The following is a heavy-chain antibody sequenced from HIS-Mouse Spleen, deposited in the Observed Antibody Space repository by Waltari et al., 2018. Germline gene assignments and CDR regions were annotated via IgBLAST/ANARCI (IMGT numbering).Heavy chain of an antibody. CDR1: GGPHSSSSYY. Sequence: QLQLPESGPGLVKPSETLSLTCTVAGGPHSSSSYYCGGIRQPPGKGLEWVGSIYYSGSTYYNPSLKSRVTISVDTSKNQFSLKLSSVTAADTAVYYCARVPGDYSGAFDIWGQGTMVTVSS. J-gene: IGHJ3*02. CDR2: IYYSGST. CDR3: ARVPGDYSGAFDI. D-gene: IGHD4-17*01. V-gene: IGHV4-39*07.